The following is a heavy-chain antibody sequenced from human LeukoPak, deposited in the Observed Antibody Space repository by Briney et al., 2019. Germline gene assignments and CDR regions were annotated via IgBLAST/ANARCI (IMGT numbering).Heavy chain of an antibody. V-gene: IGHV4-38-2*02. CDR1: GYSIGSGFY. Sequence: SETLSLTCTVSGYSIGSGFYWGWIRQSPGEGLEWIGSIFYSGNTYYNPSLRSRVTISVDTSKNQFSLKLNSVTAADTALYYCARGGYLEWLLSIFHYWGQGTLVTVSS. CDR2: IFYSGNT. CDR3: ARGGYLEWLLSIFHY. J-gene: IGHJ4*02. D-gene: IGHD3-3*01.